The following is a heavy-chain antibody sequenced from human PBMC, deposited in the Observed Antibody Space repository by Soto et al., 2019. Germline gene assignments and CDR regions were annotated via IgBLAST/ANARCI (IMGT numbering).Heavy chain of an antibody. Sequence: ASVKVSCKASGYTFTSYGISWVRQAPGQGLEWMGWISAYNGNTNYAQKLQGRVTMTTDTSTSTAYMELRSLRSDDTAVYYCARGPSHYDILTGYEYYYGMDVWGQGXTVTVS. J-gene: IGHJ6*02. CDR1: GYTFTSYG. V-gene: IGHV1-18*04. D-gene: IGHD3-9*01. CDR2: ISAYNGNT. CDR3: ARGPSHYDILTGYEYYYGMDV.